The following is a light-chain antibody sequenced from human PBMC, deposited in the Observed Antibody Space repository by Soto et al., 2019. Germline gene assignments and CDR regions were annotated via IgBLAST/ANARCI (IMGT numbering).Light chain of an antibody. CDR3: QHYNTYPWT. CDR2: KAS. CDR1: QSISSW. Sequence: DIGMTQSPSTLSASVGDRVTITCRASQSISSWVAWYQQKPGKGPKLLIYKASHLESGVPSRFSGSGSGTEFTLTISSLQPGDFATYYCQHYNTYPWTFGHGTKVDIK. J-gene: IGKJ1*01. V-gene: IGKV1-5*03.